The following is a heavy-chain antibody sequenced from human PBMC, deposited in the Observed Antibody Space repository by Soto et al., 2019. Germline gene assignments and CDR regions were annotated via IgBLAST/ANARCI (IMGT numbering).Heavy chain of an antibody. CDR3: ARDFCVGYSGYDCYGMDV. CDR1: GGSISSGGYS. D-gene: IGHD5-12*01. V-gene: IGHV4-30-2*01. J-gene: IGHJ6*02. Sequence: QLQLQESGSGLVKPSQTRSVTCAVSGGSISSGGYSWSWIRQPPGKGLEWIGYIYHSGSTYYNPSLKSRVTISVDRSKNQFSLKLSSVTAADTAVYYCARDFCVGYSGYDCYGMDVWGQGTTVTVSS. CDR2: IYHSGST.